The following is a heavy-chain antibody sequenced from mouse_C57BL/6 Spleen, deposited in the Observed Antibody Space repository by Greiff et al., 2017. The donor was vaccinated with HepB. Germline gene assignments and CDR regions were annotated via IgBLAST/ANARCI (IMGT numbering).Heavy chain of an antibody. CDR1: GYAFTNYL. D-gene: IGHD2-3*01. CDR2: INPGSGGT. V-gene: IGHV1-54*01. CDR3: ARFHDGYYEAMDY. J-gene: IGHJ4*01. Sequence: QVQLQQSGAELVRPGTSVKVSCKASGYAFTNYLIEWVKQRPGQGLEWIGVINPGSGGTNYNEKFKGKATLTADKSSSTAYMQLSSLTSEDSAVYFCARFHDGYYEAMDYWGQGTSVTVSS.